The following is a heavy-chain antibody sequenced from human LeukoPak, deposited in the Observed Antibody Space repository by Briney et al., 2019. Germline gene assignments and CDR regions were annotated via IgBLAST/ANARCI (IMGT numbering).Heavy chain of an antibody. CDR1: GITLSNYG. D-gene: IGHD2-15*01. CDR3: AKRGIVIRAVIVVGFHKEAYYFDY. CDR2: ISDSGGST. J-gene: IGHJ4*02. Sequence: GGSLRLSCAVSGITLSNYGMSWVRQAPGKGLEWVAGISDSGGSTNYADSVKGRFTISRDNPKNTLYLQMNSLRAEDTAVYFCAKRGIVIRAVIVVGFHKEAYYFDYWGQGALVTVSS. V-gene: IGHV3-23*01.